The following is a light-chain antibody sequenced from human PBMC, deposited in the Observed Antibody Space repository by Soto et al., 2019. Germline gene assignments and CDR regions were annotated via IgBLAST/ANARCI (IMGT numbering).Light chain of an antibody. CDR1: QGIRND. Sequence: AIQMTQSPSSLSASVGDRVTITCRASQGIRNDLGWFQLKPGKAPKLLMYAASSLQSGVPSRFSGSGSGTEFTLTINSLQPEDFAAYYCLQDYSYPFTFGPGTKVDIK. CDR3: LQDYSYPFT. CDR2: AAS. J-gene: IGKJ3*01. V-gene: IGKV1-6*01.